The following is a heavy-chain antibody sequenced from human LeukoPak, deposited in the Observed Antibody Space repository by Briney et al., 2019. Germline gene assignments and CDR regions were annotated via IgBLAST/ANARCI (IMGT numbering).Heavy chain of an antibody. CDR1: GDSIRSGTYY. D-gene: IGHD5-12*01. V-gene: IGHV4-61*02. Sequence: SQTLSLTCSVSGDSIRSGTYYWSWIRQPAGKGLEWIGRIYTSGSTSYNPSLKSRVTISVDTSKNQFSLKLASVTAADTAVYYCARGGGATRIDYWGQGTLVTVSS. CDR3: ARGGGATRIDY. J-gene: IGHJ4*02. CDR2: IYTSGST.